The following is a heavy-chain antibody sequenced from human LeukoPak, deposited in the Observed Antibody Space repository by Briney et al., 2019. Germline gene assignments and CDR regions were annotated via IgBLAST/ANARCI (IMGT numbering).Heavy chain of an antibody. V-gene: IGHV1-2*04. J-gene: IGHJ3*02. CDR2: INPNSGGT. CDR1: GYTFTGYY. CDR3: ARASTPSYSSSHVTI. Sequence: ASVKVSCKASGYTFTGYYTHWVRQAPGQGLEWMGWINPNSGGTNYAQKFQGWVTMTRDTSISTAYMELSRLRSDDTAVYYCARASTPSYSSSHVTIWGQGTMVTVSS. D-gene: IGHD6-13*01.